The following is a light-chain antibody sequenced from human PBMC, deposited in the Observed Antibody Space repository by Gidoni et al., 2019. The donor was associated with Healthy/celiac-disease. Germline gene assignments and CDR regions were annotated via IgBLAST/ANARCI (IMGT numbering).Light chain of an antibody. CDR2: LGS. CDR3: MQALQTPLT. Sequence: DIVMTQSPLSPPVTPGEPASISCRSSQSLLHSNGYNYLDWYLQKPGQSPQLLIYLGSNRASGVPDRFSGSGSGTDFTLKISRVEAEDVGVYYCMQALQTPLTFGGXTKVEIK. V-gene: IGKV2-28*01. CDR1: QSLLHSNGYNY. J-gene: IGKJ4*01.